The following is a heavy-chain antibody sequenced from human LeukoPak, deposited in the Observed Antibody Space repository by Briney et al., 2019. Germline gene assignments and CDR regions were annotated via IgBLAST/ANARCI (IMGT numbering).Heavy chain of an antibody. CDR3: ARGEFGDYYXXXMDV. CDR2: ITSSNNYI. CDR1: GFTFSSYS. J-gene: IGHJ6*03. D-gene: IGHD2/OR15-2a*01. Sequence: GSLRLSCAASGFTFSSYSMNWVRQAPGKGLEWVSSITSSNNYIYYGDSVKGRFTISRDDAKNSLFLQMNSLRAEDTATYYCARGEFGDYYXXXMDVXXXGXTVTV. V-gene: IGHV3-21*01.